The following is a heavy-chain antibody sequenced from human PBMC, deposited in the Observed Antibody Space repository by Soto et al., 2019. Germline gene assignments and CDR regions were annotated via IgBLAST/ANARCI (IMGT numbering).Heavy chain of an antibody. CDR2: IYYSGST. V-gene: IGHV4-31*03. Sequence: SETLSLTCTVSGGSISSGGYYWSWIRQHPGKGLEWIGYIYYSGSTYYNPSLKSRVTISVDTSKNQFSLKLSSVTAADTAVYYCGLLGFGEFLDYYMYGWGKGTTVPVSS. CDR3: GLLGFGEFLDYYMYG. CDR1: GGSISSGGYY. J-gene: IGHJ6*03. D-gene: IGHD3-10*01.